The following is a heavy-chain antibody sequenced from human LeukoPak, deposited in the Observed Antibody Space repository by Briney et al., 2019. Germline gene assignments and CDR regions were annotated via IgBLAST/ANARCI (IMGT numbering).Heavy chain of an antibody. Sequence: GASVKVSCKASGYTFTGYYMHWVRQATGQGLEWMGWINPNSGGTNYAQKFQGRVTMTRDTSISTAYMELSRLRSDDTAVYYCASQDPYDILTGYYFGCWGKGTLVTVSS. J-gene: IGHJ4*02. D-gene: IGHD3-9*01. CDR1: GYTFTGYY. CDR2: INPNSGGT. CDR3: ASQDPYDILTGYYFGC. V-gene: IGHV1-2*02.